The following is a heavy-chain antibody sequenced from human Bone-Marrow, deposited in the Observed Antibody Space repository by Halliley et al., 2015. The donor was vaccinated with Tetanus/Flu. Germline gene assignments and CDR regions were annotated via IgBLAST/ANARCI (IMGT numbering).Heavy chain of an antibody. D-gene: IGHD3-9*01. V-gene: IGHV4-59*01. CDR1: GGSISSYY. CDR2: IYYSGST. J-gene: IGHJ5*02. Sequence: GLVKPSETLSLTCTVSGGSISSYYWTWIRQPPGKGLEWVGHIYYSGSTEYNPSLKSRVAISIDRSKQQFSLQVRSVTAADTAVYSCAGRQTGISLFNWFDPWGHGTLVTVSS. CDR3: AGRQTGISLFNWFDP.